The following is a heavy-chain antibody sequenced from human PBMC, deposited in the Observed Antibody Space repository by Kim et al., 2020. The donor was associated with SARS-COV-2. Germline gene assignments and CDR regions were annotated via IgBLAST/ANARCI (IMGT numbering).Heavy chain of an antibody. J-gene: IGHJ4*02. CDR3: AREGVGPGEWGVGATYDY. CDR1: GGTFSSYA. D-gene: IGHD1-26*01. Sequence: SVKVSCKASGGTFSSYAISWVRQAPGQGLEWMGGIIPIFGTANYAQKFQGRVTITADESTSTAYMELSSLRSEDTAVYYCAREGVGPGEWGVGATYDYWGQGTLVTVSS. CDR2: IIPIFGTA. V-gene: IGHV1-69*13.